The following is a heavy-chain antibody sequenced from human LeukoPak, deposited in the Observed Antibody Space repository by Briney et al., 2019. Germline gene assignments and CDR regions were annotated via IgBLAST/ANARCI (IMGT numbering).Heavy chain of an antibody. D-gene: IGHD1-26*01. Sequence: PGGSLRLPCAASKFAFSSYAMSWVRQAPGKGLEWVSAISGGGGNTYYADSVKGRFTISRDNSKNTLYLQMNSLRAEDTAVYYCGKNRYSGSLSPFDIWGQGTMVTVSS. CDR3: GKNRYSGSLSPFDI. CDR2: ISGGGGNT. V-gene: IGHV3-23*01. J-gene: IGHJ3*02. CDR1: KFAFSSYA.